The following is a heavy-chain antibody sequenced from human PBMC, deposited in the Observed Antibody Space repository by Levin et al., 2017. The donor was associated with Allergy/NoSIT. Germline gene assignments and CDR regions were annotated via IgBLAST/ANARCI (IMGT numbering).Heavy chain of an antibody. CDR3: AREGQYSGYGPRGGYYYGMDV. Sequence: PGGSLRLSCAASGFTFSTYSMNWVRQAPGKGLEWVSSISSSSSYIYYADSVKGRFTISRDNAKNSLYLQMNSLRAEDTAVYYCAREGQYSGYGPRGGYYYGMDVWGQGTTVTVSS. D-gene: IGHD5-12*01. V-gene: IGHV3-21*01. CDR2: ISSSSSYI. CDR1: GFTFSTYS. J-gene: IGHJ6*02.